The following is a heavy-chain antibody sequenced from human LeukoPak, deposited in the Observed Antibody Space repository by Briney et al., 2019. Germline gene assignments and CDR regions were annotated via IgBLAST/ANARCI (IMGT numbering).Heavy chain of an antibody. D-gene: IGHD3-10*01. CDR2: IDHSRRN. CDR1: GGSFSGYY. Sequence: PSETLSLTCAVYGGSFSGYYWSWIRQPPGKGLEWVGEIDHSRRNNYNPSLKSRVTISVDTSKNQFSLKLSSVTAADTAVYYCVRAYYYGSGSYDYWGQGTLVTVSS. V-gene: IGHV4-34*01. CDR3: VRAYYYGSGSYDY. J-gene: IGHJ4*02.